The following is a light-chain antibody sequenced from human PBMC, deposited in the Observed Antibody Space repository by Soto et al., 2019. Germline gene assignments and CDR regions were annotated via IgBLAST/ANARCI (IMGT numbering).Light chain of an antibody. V-gene: IGKV3-20*01. Sequence: EIVMTQSPATLSVSPGERATLSCRASQSVGSDLAWYQQKPGQXXRXXXXGXXNRATGIPDRFSGSGSGTDFTLTISRLEPEDFAVYYCQQYGSSGTFGQGTKV. J-gene: IGKJ1*01. CDR3: QQYGSSGT. CDR1: QSVGSD. CDR2: GXX.